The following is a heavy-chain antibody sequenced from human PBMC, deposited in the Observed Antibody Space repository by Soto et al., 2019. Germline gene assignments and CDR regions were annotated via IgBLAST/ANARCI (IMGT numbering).Heavy chain of an antibody. CDR1: GGTFSSYA. D-gene: IGHD3-10*01. Sequence: QVQLVQSGAEVKKPGSSVKVSCKASGGTFSSYAISWVRQAPGQGLEWMGGIIPIFGTANYAQKFQGRVTITADESTSTAYMELSSLRSEDTAVYYCARGGNYGSGSSPGWFDPWGQGTLVTVSS. V-gene: IGHV1-69*01. J-gene: IGHJ5*02. CDR3: ARGGNYGSGSSPGWFDP. CDR2: IIPIFGTA.